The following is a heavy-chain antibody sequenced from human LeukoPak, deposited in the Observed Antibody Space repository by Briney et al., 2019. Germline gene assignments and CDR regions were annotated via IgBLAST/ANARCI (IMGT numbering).Heavy chain of an antibody. V-gene: IGHV1-18*01. CDR1: GYTFTSYG. J-gene: IGHJ3*02. CDR3: ARDSSKWSFDAFDI. D-gene: IGHD2-15*01. Sequence: ASVKVSCKASGYTFTSYGISWVRQAPGQGLERMGWISAYNGNTNYAQKLQGRVTMTTDTSTSTAYMELRSLRSDDTAVYYCARDSSKWSFDAFDIWGQGTMVTVSS. CDR2: ISAYNGNT.